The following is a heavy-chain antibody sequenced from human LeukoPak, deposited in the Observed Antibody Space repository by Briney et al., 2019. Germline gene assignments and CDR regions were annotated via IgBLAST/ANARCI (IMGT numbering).Heavy chain of an antibody. CDR2: IIPIFGTA. Sequence: GASVTVSCKASGGTFSSYAISWVRQAPGQGLEWMGGIIPIFGTANYARKFQGRVTITADESTSTAYMELSSLRSEDTAVYYCARSMEQLDYYYYYGMDVWGQGTTVTVSS. J-gene: IGHJ6*02. CDR1: GGTFSSYA. D-gene: IGHD6-13*01. V-gene: IGHV1-69*13. CDR3: ARSMEQLDYYYYYGMDV.